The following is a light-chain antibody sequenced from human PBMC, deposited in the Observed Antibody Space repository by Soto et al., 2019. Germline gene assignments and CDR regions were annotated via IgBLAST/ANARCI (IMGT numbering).Light chain of an antibody. J-gene: IGKJ3*01. CDR2: GAS. CDR3: QQYGTSPPFT. CDR1: HTVDSTY. V-gene: IGKV3-20*01. Sequence: EIVLTQSPGTLSLSPGESATLSCRASHTVDSTYLAWYQQKPGQAPRLLIFGASTRATGIPDRFSGSGSGPDFTLTISRLQPQDFAVYYCQQYGTSPPFTFGPGTKVDIK.